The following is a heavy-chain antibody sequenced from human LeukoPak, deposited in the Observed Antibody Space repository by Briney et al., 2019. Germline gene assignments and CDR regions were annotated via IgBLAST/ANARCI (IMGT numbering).Heavy chain of an antibody. CDR2: MDTSGST. J-gene: IGHJ1*01. CDR1: CGSISIGSYD. Sequence: PSETLSLTCTVSCGSISIGSYDSSWIRQPAGKGLEWIGGMDTSGSTNYNPSLKSRVTISVDTSKNQLSLKLRSVTAADTPAYYCARHSLIVRATPDWGQGTLVTVSS. D-gene: IGHD1-26*01. CDR3: ARHSLIVRATPD. V-gene: IGHV4-61*02.